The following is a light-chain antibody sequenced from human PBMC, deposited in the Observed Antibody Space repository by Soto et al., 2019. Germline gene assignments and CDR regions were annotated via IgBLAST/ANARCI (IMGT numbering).Light chain of an antibody. CDR3: CSYAGSSTYV. J-gene: IGLJ1*01. V-gene: IGLV1-47*01. CDR1: SSNIGDNY. CDR2: RNN. Sequence: QSLLTQPPSASGTPGQKVTISCSGSSSNIGDNYVYWHQQLPGTAPKLLIYRNNQRPSGVPDRFSGSKSGNTASLTISGLQAEDEADYYCCSYAGSSTYVFGTGTKVTVL.